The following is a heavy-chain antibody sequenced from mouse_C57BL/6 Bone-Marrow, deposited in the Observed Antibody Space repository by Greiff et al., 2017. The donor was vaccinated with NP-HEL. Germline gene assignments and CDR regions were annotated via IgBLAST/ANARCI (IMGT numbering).Heavy chain of an antibody. V-gene: IGHV1-55*01. CDR1: GYTFTSYW. D-gene: IGHD1-1*01. CDR2: IYPGSGST. J-gene: IGHJ4*01. Sequence: QVQLQQPGAELVKPGASVKMSCKASGYTFTSYWITWVKQRPGQGLEWIGDIYPGSGSTNYNEKFKSKATLTVDTSSSTAYMQLSSLTSEDTAIYYCARTNYGSSYYAMDYWGQGTSVTVSS. CDR3: ARTNYGSSYYAMDY.